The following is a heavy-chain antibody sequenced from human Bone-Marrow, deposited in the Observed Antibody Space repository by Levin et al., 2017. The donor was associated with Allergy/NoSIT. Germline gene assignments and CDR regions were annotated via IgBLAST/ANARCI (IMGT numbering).Heavy chain of an antibody. V-gene: IGHV4-59*01. CDR1: CGSITSYY. Sequence: SQTLSLTCTVSCGSITSYYWAWIRQPPGKALEWIGHVYYSGYTDYNPSLQSRVTISADTSKNQFSLKLISLTPADTAVYYCARVFCSTSNCFDYWGQGTLVTVSS. J-gene: IGHJ4*02. CDR2: VYYSGYT. CDR3: ARVFCSTSNCFDY. D-gene: IGHD2-2*01.